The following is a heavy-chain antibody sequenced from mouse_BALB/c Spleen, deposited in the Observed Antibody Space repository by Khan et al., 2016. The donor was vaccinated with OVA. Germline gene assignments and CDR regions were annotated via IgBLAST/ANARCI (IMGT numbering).Heavy chain of an antibody. D-gene: IGHD1-1*02. J-gene: IGHJ1*01. CDR2: LNTYTGEP. Sequence: LVESGPELKKPGETVKISCKASGYTFTNYGMNWVKQAPGKGLKWMGWLNTYTGEPTYADDFKGRFAFSLETSASPAYLQFNNLKNEDTASYFCASGGYWYFDDWGAGTTVTVSS. CDR1: GYTFTNYG. V-gene: IGHV9-3-1*01. CDR3: ASGGYWYFDD.